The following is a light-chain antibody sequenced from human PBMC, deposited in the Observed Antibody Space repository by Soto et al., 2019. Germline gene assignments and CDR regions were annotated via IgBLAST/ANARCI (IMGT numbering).Light chain of an antibody. CDR1: SSDVGGYNY. J-gene: IGLJ1*01. CDR3: SSYTSSSIDYV. V-gene: IGLV2-14*01. CDR2: EVS. Sequence: QYALTQSASVSGSPGQSITISCTGTSSDVGGYNYVSWYQQHPGKAPKLMIYEVSNRPSGVSNRFSGSKSGNTASLTISGLQAEDEADYYCSSYTSSSIDYVFGTGTKVTVL.